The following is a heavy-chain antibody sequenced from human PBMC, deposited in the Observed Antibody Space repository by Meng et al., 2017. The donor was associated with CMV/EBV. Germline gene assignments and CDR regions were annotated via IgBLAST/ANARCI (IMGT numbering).Heavy chain of an antibody. D-gene: IGHD4/OR15-4a*01. CDR2: IKGEADGGTT. CDR1: DLTVSNVF. CDR3: SYGANYYFDY. J-gene: IGHJ4*02. V-gene: IGHV3-15*07. Sequence: CGVPDLTVSNVFMNWVRQAPGKGLEWVGRIKGEADGGTTDYAAPVRGRFIISRDDSKNTVYLEMKSLQVDDAAVYYCSYGANYYFDYWGPGTLVTVSS.